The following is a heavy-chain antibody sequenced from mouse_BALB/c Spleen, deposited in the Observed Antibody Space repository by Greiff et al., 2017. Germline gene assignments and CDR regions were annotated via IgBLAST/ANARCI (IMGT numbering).Heavy chain of an antibody. J-gene: IGHJ4*01. V-gene: IGHV2-2*02. Sequence: QVQLQQSGPGLVQPSQSLSITCTVSGFSLTSYGVHWVRQSPGKGLEWLGVIWSGGSTDYNAAFISRLSISKDNSKSQVFFKMNSLQANDTAIYYCARNSAYYGSSYYAMDYWGQGTSVTVSS. CDR2: IWSGGST. D-gene: IGHD1-1*01. CDR3: ARNSAYYGSSYYAMDY. CDR1: GFSLTSYG.